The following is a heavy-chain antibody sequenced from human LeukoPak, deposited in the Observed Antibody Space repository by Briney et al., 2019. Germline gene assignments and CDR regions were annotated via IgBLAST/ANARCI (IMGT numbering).Heavy chain of an antibody. J-gene: IGHJ5*02. CDR1: GGSISSYY. CDR2: IYTSGST. CDR3: ARDPTVGATIGWFDP. Sequence: SETLSLTCTVSGGSISSYYWSWIRQPAGKGLEWIGCIYTSGSTNYNPSLKSRVTMSVDTSKNQFSLKLSSVTAADTAVYYCARDPTVGATIGWFDPWGQGTLVTVSS. V-gene: IGHV4-4*07. D-gene: IGHD1-26*01.